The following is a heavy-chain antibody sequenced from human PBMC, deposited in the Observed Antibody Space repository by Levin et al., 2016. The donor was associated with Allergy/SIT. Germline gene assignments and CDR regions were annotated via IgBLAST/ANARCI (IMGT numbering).Heavy chain of an antibody. Sequence: RQAPGKGLEWIGIIYSSGRTNYNPSLKSRVTISLDTSKSQLSLKLTSVTAADTAVYYCAGSPSGTAVTRGWFDPWGQGTLVTVSS. D-gene: IGHD4-17*01. J-gene: IGHJ5*02. V-gene: IGHV4-59*03. CDR2: IYSSGRT. CDR3: AGSPSGTAVTRGWFDP.